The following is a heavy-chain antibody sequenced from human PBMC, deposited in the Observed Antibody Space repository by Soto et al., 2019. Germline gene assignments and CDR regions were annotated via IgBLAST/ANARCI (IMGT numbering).Heavy chain of an antibody. CDR1: GFTFSTYL. Sequence: EAQVLESGGGLVQPGGSLRLSCLASGFTFSTYLMGWVRQSPGKGLEWVSGISGAGGSTSYADTVKGRFTIYRDNSKNTLYLQMNSLRAEDTAVYYCTKGWGDYWGQGTLVTVSS. D-gene: IGHD3-16*01. CDR2: ISGAGGST. V-gene: IGHV3-23*01. CDR3: TKGWGDY. J-gene: IGHJ4*02.